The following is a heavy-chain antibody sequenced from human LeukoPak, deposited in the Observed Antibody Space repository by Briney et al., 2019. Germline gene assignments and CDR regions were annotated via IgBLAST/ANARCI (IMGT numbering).Heavy chain of an antibody. D-gene: IGHD2-15*01. CDR2: IIPILGIA. J-gene: IGHJ4*02. Sequence: SVKVSCKASGGTFSSYAISWVRQAPGQGLEWMGRIIPILGIANYAQKFQGRVTITADKSTSTAYMELSSLRSEDTAVYYCAGDLYCSGGSCYPGNDYWGQGTLVTVSS. V-gene: IGHV1-69*04. CDR3: AGDLYCSGGSCYPGNDY. CDR1: GGTFSSYA.